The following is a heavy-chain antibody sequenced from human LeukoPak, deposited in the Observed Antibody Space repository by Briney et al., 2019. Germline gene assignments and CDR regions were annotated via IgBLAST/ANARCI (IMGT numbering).Heavy chain of an antibody. Sequence: GGSLRLSCAASGFPFSSYTMHWVRQSPGKGLEWVAVISFDGSNKYYADSVKGRFTISRDNSKNTLYLQMNSLRAEDTAVYYCARDPGNWNDGHDYWGQGTLVTVSS. CDR1: GFPFSSYT. CDR3: ARDPGNWNDGHDY. V-gene: IGHV3-30*04. D-gene: IGHD1-1*01. CDR2: ISFDGSNK. J-gene: IGHJ4*02.